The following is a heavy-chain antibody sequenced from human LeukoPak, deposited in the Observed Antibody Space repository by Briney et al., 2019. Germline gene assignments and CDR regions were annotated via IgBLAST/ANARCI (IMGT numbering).Heavy chain of an antibody. V-gene: IGHV3-30*04. D-gene: IGHD2-15*01. CDR2: ISYDGSNK. J-gene: IGHJ4*02. CDR3: ASVVVVAARSY. Sequence: GGSLRLSCAASGFTFSSYAMHWVRQAPGKGLEWVAVISYDGSNKYYADSVKGRFTISRDNSKNTLYLQMNSLRAEDTAVYYCASVVVVAARSYWGQGTLVTVSS. CDR1: GFTFSSYA.